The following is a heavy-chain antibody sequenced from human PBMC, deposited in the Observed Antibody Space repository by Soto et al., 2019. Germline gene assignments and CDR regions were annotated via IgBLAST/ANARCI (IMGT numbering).Heavy chain of an antibody. J-gene: IGHJ6*02. CDR1: GGSISSGGYY. CDR2: IYYSGST. D-gene: IGHD6-6*01. Sequence: SETLSLTCTVSGGSISSGGYYWSWIRQHPGKGLEWIGYIYYSGSTYYNPSLKSRVTISVDTSKNQFSLKLSSVTAADTAVYYCARAKAAPGVFSPYYYGMDVWGQGTTVTVSS. CDR3: ARAKAAPGVFSPYYYGMDV. V-gene: IGHV4-31*03.